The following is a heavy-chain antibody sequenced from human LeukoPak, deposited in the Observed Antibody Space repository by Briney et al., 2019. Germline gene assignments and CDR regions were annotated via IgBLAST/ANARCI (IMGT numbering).Heavy chain of an antibody. V-gene: IGHV1-69*04. CDR1: GYTFTSYA. J-gene: IGHJ3*02. D-gene: IGHD4-17*01. CDR2: IIPILGIA. Sequence: ASVKVSCKASGYTFTSYAMHWVRQAPGQGLEWMGRIIPILGIANYAQKFQGRVTITADKSTSTAYMELSSLRSEDTAVYYCAREGEDDYGDYGPRGAFDIWGQGTMVTVSS. CDR3: AREGEDDYGDYGPRGAFDI.